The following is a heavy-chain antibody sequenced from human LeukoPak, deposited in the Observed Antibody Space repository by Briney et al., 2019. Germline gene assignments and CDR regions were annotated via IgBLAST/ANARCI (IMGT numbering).Heavy chain of an antibody. J-gene: IGHJ4*02. CDR3: ARYGDGYDFDY. CDR2: INSDGSST. V-gene: IGHV3-74*01. CDR1: GFTFSSYW. Sequence: GGSLRLSCAASGFTFSSYWMHWVRQAPGKGLVWVSRINSDGSSTSYADSVKGRFTISRDNAENTLYLQMNSPRAEDTAVYYCARYGDGYDFDYWGQGTLVTVSS. D-gene: IGHD5-24*01.